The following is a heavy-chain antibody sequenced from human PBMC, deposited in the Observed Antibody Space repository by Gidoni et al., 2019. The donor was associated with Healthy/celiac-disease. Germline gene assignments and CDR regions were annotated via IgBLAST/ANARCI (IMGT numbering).Heavy chain of an antibody. D-gene: IGHD3-10*01. J-gene: IGHJ5*02. CDR2: INHSGST. CDR1: GGSFSGYY. CDR3: ARAAYYGSGPSNWFDP. V-gene: IGHV4-34*01. Sequence: QVQLQQWGAGLLKPSETLSLTCAVYGGSFSGYYWRWISQPPGKGLEWIGEINHSGSTNHNPSLKSRVTISVDTSKNQFSLKLSSVTAADTAVYYCARAAYYGSGPSNWFDPWGQGTLVTVSS.